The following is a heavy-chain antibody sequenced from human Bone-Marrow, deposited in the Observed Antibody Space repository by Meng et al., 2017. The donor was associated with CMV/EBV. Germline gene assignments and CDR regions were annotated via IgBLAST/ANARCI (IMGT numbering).Heavy chain of an antibody. CDR1: GFTFSDYY. D-gene: IGHD2-2*01. V-gene: IGHV3-11*04. CDR3: AREARVVVPAASYYYGMAV. CDR2: ISSSGSTI. Sequence: GESLKISCAASGFTFSDYYMSWIRQAPGKGLEWVSYISSSGSTIYYADSVKGRFTIFRDNAKNSLYLQMNSLRAEDTAVYYCAREARVVVPAASYYYGMAVWGQGHMVTVSS. J-gene: IGHJ6*01.